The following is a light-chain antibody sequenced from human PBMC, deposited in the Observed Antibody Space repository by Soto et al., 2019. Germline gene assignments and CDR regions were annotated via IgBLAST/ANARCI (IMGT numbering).Light chain of an antibody. Sequence: QPVLTQPPSASGTPGQRVTISCSGSSSNIGSNSVEWYQQFPGTAPKLLIYRNDQRPSGVPDRFSGSKSGTSASLAISGLQSEDEADYYCAAWDDSLKGIFGGGTQLTVL. CDR2: RND. V-gene: IGLV1-44*01. J-gene: IGLJ2*01. CDR1: SSNIGSNS. CDR3: AAWDDSLKGI.